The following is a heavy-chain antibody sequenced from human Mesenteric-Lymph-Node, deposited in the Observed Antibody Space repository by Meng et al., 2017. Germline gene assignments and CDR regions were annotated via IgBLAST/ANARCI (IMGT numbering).Heavy chain of an antibody. CDR2: IYSGGST. J-gene: IGHJ6*02. Sequence: GGSLRLSCAASGFTVSSNYMSWVRQAPGKGLEWVSVIYSGGSTYYADSVKGRFTISRHNSKNTLYLQMNSLRAEDTAVYYCARGTGSSSWYYYYGMDVWGQGTTVTVSS. D-gene: IGHD6-13*01. CDR3: ARGTGSSSWYYYYGMDV. V-gene: IGHV3-53*04. CDR1: GFTVSSNY.